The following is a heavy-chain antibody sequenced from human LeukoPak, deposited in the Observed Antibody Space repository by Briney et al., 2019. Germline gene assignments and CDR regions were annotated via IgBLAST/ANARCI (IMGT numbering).Heavy chain of an antibody. V-gene: IGHV4-30-4*01. J-gene: IGHJ6*02. D-gene: IGHD2-15*01. CDR2: IYYSGST. Sequence: SQTLSLTCTVSGGSISSGDYYWSWIRQPPGKGLEWIGYIYYSGSTYYNPSLKSRVTISVDTSKNQFSLKLSSVTAADTAVYYCARDYQGPFKVDYYGMDVWGQGTTVTVSS. CDR3: ARDYQGPFKVDYYGMDV. CDR1: GGSISSGDYY.